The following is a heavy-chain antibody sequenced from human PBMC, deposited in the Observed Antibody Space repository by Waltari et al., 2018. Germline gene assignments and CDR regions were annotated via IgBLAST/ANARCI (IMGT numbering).Heavy chain of an antibody. CDR3: ARALAAAESY. CDR2: IKQDGSQI. D-gene: IGHD6-13*01. J-gene: IGHJ4*02. V-gene: IGHV3-7*01. CDR1: GSSLSNYW. Sequence: EVQLVESGGGLAQPGGSWRFSCAGSGSSLSNYWVHWVRQAPGKGLEWLANIKQDGSQIYYVDSVKGRFTISRDNARNSLYLQMHSLRVEDTAVYYCARALAAAESYWGQGTLVTVS.